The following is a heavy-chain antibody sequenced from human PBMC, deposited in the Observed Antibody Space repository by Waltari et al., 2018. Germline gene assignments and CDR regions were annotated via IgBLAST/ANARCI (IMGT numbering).Heavy chain of an antibody. Sequence: QLQLQESGPGLVKPSGTLYLICAVSGDSMSTSDYWRWVRQPPGTGLEWIGQVRGAGKTNYNPSCASRVTMSLDTSTYHCARKLTSATAADTALYYCARDRGRGLYLDTWGQGTLVTVSP. CDR2: VRGAGKT. CDR3: ARDRGRGLYLDT. CDR1: GDSMSTSDY. J-gene: IGHJ4*02. V-gene: IGHV4-4*02. D-gene: IGHD1-1*01.